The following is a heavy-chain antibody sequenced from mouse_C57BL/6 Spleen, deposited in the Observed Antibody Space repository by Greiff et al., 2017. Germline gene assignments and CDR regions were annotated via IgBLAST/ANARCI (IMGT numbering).Heavy chain of an antibody. J-gene: IGHJ4*01. CDR1: GYTFTSYW. CDR2: IHPNSGST. Sequence: QVQLQQPGAELVKPGASVKLSCKASGYTFTSYWMHWVKQRPGQGLEWIGMIHPNSGSTNYNEKFKSKATLTVDKSSSTAYMQLSSLTSEDSAVXYCARPLADYAMDYWGQGTSVTVSS. CDR3: ARPLADYAMDY. V-gene: IGHV1-64*01.